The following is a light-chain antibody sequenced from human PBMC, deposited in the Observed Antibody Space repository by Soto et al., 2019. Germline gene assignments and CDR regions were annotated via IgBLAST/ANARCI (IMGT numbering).Light chain of an antibody. CDR3: QQYGSSPPYT. Sequence: EIVLTQSPGTLSLSPGERATLSCRANQSVSSSYLAWYQQKPGQAPRLLIYGASSRATGIPERFSGSGSGTDFTITISRLEPEDFAVYYCQQYGSSPPYTFGQGTKLEIK. V-gene: IGKV3-20*01. CDR1: QSVSSSY. CDR2: GAS. J-gene: IGKJ2*01.